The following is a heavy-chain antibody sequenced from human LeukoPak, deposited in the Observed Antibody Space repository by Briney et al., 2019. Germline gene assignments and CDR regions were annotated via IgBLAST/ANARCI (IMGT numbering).Heavy chain of an antibody. Sequence: SVKVACRASGGTFSSYAIRWVRQAPGQGREWMGESIRNFGTTNYAQKCQGRVTITTDESTSTAYMELSSLRSEDTAVYYCARDFHELYYYDSSGYYYSYFDYWGQGTLVTVSS. J-gene: IGHJ4*02. CDR1: GGTFSSYA. CDR3: ARDFHELYYYDSSGYYYSYFDY. CDR2: SIRNFGTT. V-gene: IGHV1-69*05. D-gene: IGHD3-22*01.